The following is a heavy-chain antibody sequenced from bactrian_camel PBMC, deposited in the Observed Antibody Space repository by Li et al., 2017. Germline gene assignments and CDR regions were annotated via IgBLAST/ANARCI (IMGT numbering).Heavy chain of an antibody. CDR1: GFAFSTWC. Sequence: VQLVESGGGSVQAGGSLRLSCAASGFAFSTWCMGWFRQAPGKEREGVTGIDIDGRTTYADSVKGRFTIFKDDAKDTLYLQMNSLKPDDTAVYYCMRAGPTSIDFDYWGQGTQVTVS. D-gene: IGHD2*01. CDR3: MRAGPTSIDFDY. CDR2: IDIDGRT. J-gene: IGHJ4*01. V-gene: IGHV3S10*01.